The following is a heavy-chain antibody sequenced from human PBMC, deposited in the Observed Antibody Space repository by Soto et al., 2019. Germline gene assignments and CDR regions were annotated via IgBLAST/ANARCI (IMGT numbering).Heavy chain of an antibody. CDR2: IIPIFGTA. Sequence: VKVSCKASGGTFSSYAISWVRQAPGQGLEWMGGIIPIFGTANYAQKFQGRVTITADKSTSTAYMELSSLRSEDTAMYYCARRTAVAGTMSYYYYGMDVWGQGTTVTVSS. V-gene: IGHV1-69*13. CDR1: GGTFSSYA. J-gene: IGHJ6*02. D-gene: IGHD6-19*01. CDR3: ARRTAVAGTMSYYYYGMDV.